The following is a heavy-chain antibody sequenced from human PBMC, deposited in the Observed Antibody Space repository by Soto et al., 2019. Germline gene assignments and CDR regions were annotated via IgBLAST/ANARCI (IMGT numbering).Heavy chain of an antibody. CDR1: GGSISSGGYY. J-gene: IGHJ6*02. CDR2: IYYSGST. Sequence: QVQLQESGPGLVKPSQTLSLTCTVSGGSISSGGYYWSWIRQHPGKGLEWIGYIYYSGSTYYNPSLKSPVTISVDTSKNQFPLKLSSVTAADTAVYYCARFPLAEKTYYGMEVWGQGTTVTVSS. V-gene: IGHV4-31*01. CDR3: ARFPLAEKTYYGMEV.